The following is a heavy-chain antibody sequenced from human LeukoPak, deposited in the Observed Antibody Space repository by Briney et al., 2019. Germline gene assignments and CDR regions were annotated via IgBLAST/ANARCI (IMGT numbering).Heavy chain of an antibody. J-gene: IGHJ3*02. V-gene: IGHV3-33*01. CDR1: GXSFSSFA. CDR3: ARICSGGSCYFPSI. Sequence: PGGSLRLSCAASGXSFSSFAMHWVRQAPGKGLEWVAVIWYDGSNKYYADSVKGRFTISRDTSKNTLYLQMNSLRAEDTAVYYCARICSGGSCYFPSIWGQGTMVTVSS. CDR2: IWYDGSNK. D-gene: IGHD2-15*01.